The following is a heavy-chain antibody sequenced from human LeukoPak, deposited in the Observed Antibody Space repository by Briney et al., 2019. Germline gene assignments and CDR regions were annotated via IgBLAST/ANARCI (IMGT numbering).Heavy chain of an antibody. D-gene: IGHD2/OR15-2a*01. CDR1: GFTVSSSY. CDR2: FYRGDST. CDR3: AVEYSNTPLGLDF. J-gene: IGHJ4*02. Sequence: PGGSLRLCCAASGFTVSSSYMYWVRQAPGKGLEWVSFFYRGDSTYYAESVRGRFTISRDNAKKSLYLQMNSLRVEDTAMYYCAVEYSNTPLGLDFWGQGALVTVSS. V-gene: IGHV3-53*01.